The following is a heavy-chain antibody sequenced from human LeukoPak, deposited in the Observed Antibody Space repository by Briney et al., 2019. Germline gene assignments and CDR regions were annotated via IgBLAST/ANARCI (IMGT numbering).Heavy chain of an antibody. CDR2: VSSGGNTL. CDR3: ARDNWNCDPYYYYCGLDV. J-gene: IGHJ6*02. D-gene: IGHD1-1*01. Sequence: PGGSLRLSCEASGFTFSDDFMSWIRQAPGKGLEWVSSVSSGGNTLYYADSVKGRFTISRDNAKNSLYLHMNSLRAEDTAVYYCARDNWNCDPYYYYCGLDVWGQGTTVTVSS. CDR1: GFTFSDDF. V-gene: IGHV3-11*01.